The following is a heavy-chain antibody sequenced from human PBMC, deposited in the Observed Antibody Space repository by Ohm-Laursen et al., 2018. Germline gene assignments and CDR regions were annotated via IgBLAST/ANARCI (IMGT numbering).Heavy chain of an antibody. CDR2: IWYDGSNK. CDR1: GFTFSSYG. J-gene: IGHJ4*02. V-gene: IGHV3-33*03. Sequence: SLRLSCAASGFTFSSYGMHWVRQAPGKGLEWVAVIWYDGSNKYYADSVKGRFTISRDNAKNSLYLQINSLRVEDTAVYYCAKDPYYGSALWGQGTLVTVSS. D-gene: IGHD3-10*01. CDR3: AKDPYYGSAL.